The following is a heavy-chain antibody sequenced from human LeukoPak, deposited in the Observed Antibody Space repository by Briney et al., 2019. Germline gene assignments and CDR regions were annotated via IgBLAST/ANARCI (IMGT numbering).Heavy chain of an antibody. CDR1: GYTFTSYY. D-gene: IGHD3-22*01. V-gene: IGHV1-2*02. CDR3: AREGYYYDSSGEIDY. CDR2: INPNSGGT. J-gene: IGHJ4*02. Sequence: ASVKVSCKASGYTFTSYYMHWVRQAPGQGLEWMGWINPNSGGTNYAQKFQGRVTMTRDTSISTAYMELSRLRSDDTAVYYCAREGYYYDSSGEIDYWGQGTLVTVSS.